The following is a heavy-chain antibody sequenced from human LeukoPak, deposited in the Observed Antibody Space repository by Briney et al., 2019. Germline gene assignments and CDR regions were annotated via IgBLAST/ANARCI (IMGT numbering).Heavy chain of an antibody. CDR1: GYPFSSYW. CDR2: IYPHDSNT. Sequence: GESLKISCKGSGYPFSSYWIGWVRQMPGKGLEWMGIIYPHDSNTRYSPSFQGQITISADKSINTAYLQWSSLKAADTAMYYCARFAYYTDSLPGHYWGQGTLVTVSS. J-gene: IGHJ4*02. D-gene: IGHD2-8*02. CDR3: ARFAYYTDSLPGHY. V-gene: IGHV5-51*01.